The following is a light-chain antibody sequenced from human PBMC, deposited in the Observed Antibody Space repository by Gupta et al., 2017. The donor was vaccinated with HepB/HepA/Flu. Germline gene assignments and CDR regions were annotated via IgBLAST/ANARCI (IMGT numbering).Light chain of an antibody. Sequence: HSVLAQPPSASATPGPRVTISCSGSSSIIGSNNVNWYHQVPGTAPNLLIFVNSQRPSGVPARFSGSKSGTSASLAISGLQPEDEADDYCAAWDDSRNGHYVFGTGTKVTAL. V-gene: IGLV1-44*01. CDR3: AAWDDSRNGHYV. CDR2: VNS. CDR1: SSIIGSNN. J-gene: IGLJ1*01.